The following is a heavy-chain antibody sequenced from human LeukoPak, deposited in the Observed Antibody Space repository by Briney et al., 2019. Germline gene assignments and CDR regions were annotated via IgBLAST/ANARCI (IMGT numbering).Heavy chain of an antibody. CDR1: GYTFTGYY. D-gene: IGHD2-2*01. CDR3: ARGPYCSSTSCPSYYYYGMDV. V-gene: IGHV1-2*04. CDR2: INPNSGGT. J-gene: IGHJ6*02. Sequence: ASVKVSCKASGYTFTGYYMHWVRRAPGQGLEWMGWINPNSGGTNYAQKFQGWVTMTRDTSISTAYMELSRLRSDDTAVYYCARGPYCSSTSCPSYYYYGMDVWGQGTTVTVSS.